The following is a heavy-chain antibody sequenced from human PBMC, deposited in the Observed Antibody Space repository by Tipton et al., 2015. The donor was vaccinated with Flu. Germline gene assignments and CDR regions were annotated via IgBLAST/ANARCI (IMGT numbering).Heavy chain of an antibody. Sequence: QLVQSGAEVKKPGASVKVSCKASGYTFTSNDINWVRLATGQGLEWMGWMNPNSGNTGYAQKFQGRVTMTRNTSISTAYMELSSLRSEDTAVYYCARGESLAGLYYFDYWGQGTHVTVSS. CDR1: GYTFTSND. CDR3: ARGESLAGLYYFDY. CDR2: MNPNSGNT. V-gene: IGHV1-8*01. J-gene: IGHJ4*02. D-gene: IGHD1-1*01.